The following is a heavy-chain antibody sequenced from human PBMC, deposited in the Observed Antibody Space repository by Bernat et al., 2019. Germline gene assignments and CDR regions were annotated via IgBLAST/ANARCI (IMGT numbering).Heavy chain of an antibody. CDR2: IYWDGDE. J-gene: IGHJ4*02. D-gene: IGHD6-19*01. CDR3: APSSGWRVDV. Sequence: QITLKESGPTLVKPTQTLTLTCTFSGFSFSTSVVGVHWIRQPPGKALEWLALIYWDGDEEYSPSLRRRLTITRDTSKNQVVLTLTDVELADTGTYFCAPSSGWRVDVWGQGTPVTVSS. CDR1: GFSFSTSVVG. V-gene: IGHV2-5*02.